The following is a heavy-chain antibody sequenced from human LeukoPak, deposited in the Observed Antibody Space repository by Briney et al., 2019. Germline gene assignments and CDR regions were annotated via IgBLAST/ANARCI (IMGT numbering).Heavy chain of an antibody. Sequence: PGGSLRLSCAASEFTFSRFWMNWVRQAPGKGLEWVSVIYRGGNAYYAGSVKDRFTISRDNSKNTLFLQMNTLGVEDTAVYYCATGGADVVITVGFFQHWGQGTLVTVRS. V-gene: IGHV3-66*01. CDR3: ATGGADVVITVGFFQH. J-gene: IGHJ1*01. CDR1: EFTFSRFW. CDR2: IYRGGNA. D-gene: IGHD1-14*01.